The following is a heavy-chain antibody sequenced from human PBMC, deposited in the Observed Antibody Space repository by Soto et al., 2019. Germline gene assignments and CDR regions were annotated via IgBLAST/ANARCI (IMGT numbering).Heavy chain of an antibody. Sequence: SETLSLTCTVSGGSISSYYWSWIRQPPGKGLEWIGYIYYSGSTNYNPSLKSRVTISVDTSKNQFSLKLSSVTAADTAVYYCAREWWGDTAMAFDYWGQGTLVTVSS. V-gene: IGHV4-59*01. D-gene: IGHD5-18*01. CDR2: IYYSGST. CDR3: AREWWGDTAMAFDY. CDR1: GGSISSYY. J-gene: IGHJ4*02.